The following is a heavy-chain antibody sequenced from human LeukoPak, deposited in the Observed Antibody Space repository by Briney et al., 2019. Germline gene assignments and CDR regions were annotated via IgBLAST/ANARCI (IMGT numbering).Heavy chain of an antibody. J-gene: IGHJ6*03. V-gene: IGHV3-30*02. Sequence: PGGSLRLSCAASGFTFSSYGMHWVRQAPGKGLEWVAFIRYDGSNKYYADSVKGRFTISRDNSKNTLYLQMNSLRAEDTAVYYCAKDRVSSSWSMDYYMDVWGKGTTVTISS. CDR3: AKDRVSSSWSMDYYMDV. CDR2: IRYDGSNK. D-gene: IGHD6-13*01. CDR1: GFTFSSYG.